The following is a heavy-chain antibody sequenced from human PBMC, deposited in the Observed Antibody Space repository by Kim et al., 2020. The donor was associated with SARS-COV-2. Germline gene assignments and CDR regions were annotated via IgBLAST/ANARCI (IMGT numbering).Heavy chain of an antibody. V-gene: IGHV4-34*01. CDR3: TRGRVGVVPAPVLGLGPYYDYFILDV. CDR1: GGSFSGHT. CDR2: ITHSGST. D-gene: IGHD2-2*02. J-gene: IGHJ6*02. Sequence: SETLSLTCAVYGGSFSGHTWSWIRQPPGKGLEWIGEITHSGSTKYNPSLKSRLTISMDMSKNQFSLKLTSVTAADTGLYYCTRGRVGVVPAPVLGLGPYYDYFILDVWGHGTTVAVSS.